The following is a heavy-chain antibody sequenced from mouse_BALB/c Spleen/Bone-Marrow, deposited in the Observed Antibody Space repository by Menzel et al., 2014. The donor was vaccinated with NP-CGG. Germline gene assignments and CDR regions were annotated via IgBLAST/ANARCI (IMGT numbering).Heavy chain of an antibody. D-gene: IGHD1-1*01. CDR1: GFSLTSFG. CDR3: ARDRYYYGSPYWYFDV. J-gene: IGHJ1*01. CDR2: IWAGGST. Sequence: VQLVESGPGLVSPSQRLSIPCTVSGFSLTSFGLHWVRQPPGKGLEWLGVIWAGGSTNYYSALMSRLSISKDNSKSQVFLKMNSLQTDDTAMYYCARDRYYYGSPYWYFDVWGAGTTVTVSP. V-gene: IGHV2-9*02.